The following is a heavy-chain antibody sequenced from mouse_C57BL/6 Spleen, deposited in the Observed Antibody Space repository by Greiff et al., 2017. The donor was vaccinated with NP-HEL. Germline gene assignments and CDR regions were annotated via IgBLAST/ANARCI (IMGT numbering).Heavy chain of an antibody. Sequence: QVQLQQPGAELVKPGASVKLSCKASGYTFTSYWMQWVKQRPGQGLEWIGEIDPSDRYTNYNQKFKGKATLTVDTSSSTAYMQLSSLTSEDSAVYSCATPPYYYGSSRAMYYWGQGTSVTVSS. CDR3: ATPPYYYGSSRAMYY. CDR1: GYTFTSYW. CDR2: IDPSDRYT. J-gene: IGHJ4*01. V-gene: IGHV1-50*01. D-gene: IGHD1-1*01.